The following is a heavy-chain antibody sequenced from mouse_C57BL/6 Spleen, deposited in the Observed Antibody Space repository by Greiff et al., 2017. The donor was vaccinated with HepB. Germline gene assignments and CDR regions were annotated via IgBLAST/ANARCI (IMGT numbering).Heavy chain of an antibody. D-gene: IGHD2-3*01. CDR3: ARDGYYGYYAMDY. CDR1: GFTFSSYA. J-gene: IGHJ4*01. CDR2: ISDGGSYT. Sequence: EVMLVESGGGLVKPGGSLKLSCAASGFTFSSYAMSWVRQTPEKRLEWVATISDGGSYTYYPDNVKGRFTISRDNAKNNLYLQMSHLKSEDTAMYYCARDGYYGYYAMDYWGQGTSVTVSS. V-gene: IGHV5-4*01.